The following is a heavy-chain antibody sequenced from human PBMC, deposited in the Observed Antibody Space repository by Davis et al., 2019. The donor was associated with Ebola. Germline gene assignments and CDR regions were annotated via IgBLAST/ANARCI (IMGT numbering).Heavy chain of an antibody. CDR3: ARLGTAMVTKVDY. V-gene: IGHV5-10-1*01. Sequence: PGGSLRLPCQGSAYSFTSYWLRWVRPMPGKGLEWMGMIDPSYSYTNYSPSFQGHVTISADKSISTAYRQWSSPKASDTAMYYCARLGTAMVTKVDYWGQGTLVTVSS. CDR2: IDPSYSYT. CDR1: AYSFTSYW. D-gene: IGHD5-18*01. J-gene: IGHJ4*02.